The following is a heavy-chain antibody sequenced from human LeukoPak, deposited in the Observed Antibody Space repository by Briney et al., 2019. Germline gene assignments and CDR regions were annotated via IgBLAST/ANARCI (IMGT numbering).Heavy chain of an antibody. Sequence: PGGSLRLSCAASGFTFSSYYMNWVRQAPGKGLEWVSSISRTTNYTYYTDSVKGRFTIFRDNAKNSLYLQMNSLTAEDTAVFYCARVSYADGGYFDYWGQGTLVTVSS. D-gene: IGHD3-16*01. CDR2: ISRTTNYT. CDR1: GFTFSSYY. J-gene: IGHJ4*02. CDR3: ARVSYADGGYFDY. V-gene: IGHV3-21*01.